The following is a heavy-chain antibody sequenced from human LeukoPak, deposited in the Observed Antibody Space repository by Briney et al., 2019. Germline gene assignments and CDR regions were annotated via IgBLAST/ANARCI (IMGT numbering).Heavy chain of an antibody. CDR2: ITSSGATT. CDR1: GFTISTYA. CDR3: AKEFIAGDGHVDCDS. D-gene: IGHD5-24*01. J-gene: IGHJ4*02. Sequence: GGSLRLSCAASGFTISTYAMTWVRQAPGKGLEWVSSITSSGATTYYADSVKGRFTISRDISKNTLYLQMNNLTAEDSAVYYCAKEFIAGDGHVDCDSWGQGTLVTVSS. V-gene: IGHV3-23*01.